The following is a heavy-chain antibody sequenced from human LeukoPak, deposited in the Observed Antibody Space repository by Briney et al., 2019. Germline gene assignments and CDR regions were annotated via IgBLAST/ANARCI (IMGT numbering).Heavy chain of an antibody. D-gene: IGHD6-19*01. CDR3: ARDKVGGSMAGSNFDY. CDR1: GFTFLSYS. Sequence: GGSLRLSCAASGFTFLSYSMNWVRQAPGKGLEWVSSISSTSSSYIYYADSVKGRFTISRDNAKNSLYLQMNSLSGEDTAVYYCARDKVGGSMAGSNFDYWGQGTLVTVSS. CDR2: ISSTSSSYI. J-gene: IGHJ4*02. V-gene: IGHV3-21*01.